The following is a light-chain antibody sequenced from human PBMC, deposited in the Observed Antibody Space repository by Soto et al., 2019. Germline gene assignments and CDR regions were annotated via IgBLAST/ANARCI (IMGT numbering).Light chain of an antibody. J-gene: IGKJ1*01. V-gene: IGKV3D-20*02. CDR2: GAS. CDR1: QSVSSSY. Sequence: EIVLTQSPGTLSLSPGERATLSCRASQSVSSSYLAWYQQKPGQAPRLLIYGASSRATGIPDRFSGTGSETDFTLTISGLEPEDFAVYYCQQRSNWPTFGQGTKVDIK. CDR3: QQRSNWPT.